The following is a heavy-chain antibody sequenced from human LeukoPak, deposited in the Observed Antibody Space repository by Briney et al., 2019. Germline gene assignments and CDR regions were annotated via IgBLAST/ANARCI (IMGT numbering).Heavy chain of an antibody. J-gene: IGHJ4*02. CDR1: GFTFSNNW. V-gene: IGHV3-7*01. Sequence: GGSLRLSCAASGFTFSNNWMTWVRQAPGKGLEWVASVKKDGSDKYYVDYVKGRFIISRDNAKNLLYLQMNSLRVEDTAVYYCARGPPYVPRSDYFDCWGQGTVVTVSS. D-gene: IGHD3-10*02. CDR3: ARGPPYVPRSDYFDC. CDR2: VKKDGSDK.